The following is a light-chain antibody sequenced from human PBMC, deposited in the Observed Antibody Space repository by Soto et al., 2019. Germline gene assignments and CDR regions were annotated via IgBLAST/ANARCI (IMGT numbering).Light chain of an antibody. Sequence: QSVLTQPPSASGTPGQTVAISCSGSNSNIGSNTVTWYQQFPGTAPKLLIYGNTQRPSGVPDRFSGSKSDTSVSLAISGLLSEGESDYYCAAWDDSLNGWVFGGGTQLTVL. V-gene: IGLV1-44*01. CDR1: NSNIGSNT. J-gene: IGLJ3*02. CDR2: GNT. CDR3: AAWDDSLNGWV.